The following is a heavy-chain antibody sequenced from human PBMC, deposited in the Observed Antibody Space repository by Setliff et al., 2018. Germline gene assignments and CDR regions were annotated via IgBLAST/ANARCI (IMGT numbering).Heavy chain of an antibody. V-gene: IGHV4-39*02. D-gene: IGHD5-12*01. Sequence: SETLSLTCTVSGGSISSGSYYWGWIRQPPRKGLEWIGSIHYSGSTYYNPSLKSRVTISVDTSKNQFFLNLDSVTAADTALYYCARESRFGYSGYDCAFDYWGQGMLVTVSS. CDR1: GGSISSGSYY. CDR2: IHYSGST. J-gene: IGHJ4*02. CDR3: ARESRFGYSGYDCAFDY.